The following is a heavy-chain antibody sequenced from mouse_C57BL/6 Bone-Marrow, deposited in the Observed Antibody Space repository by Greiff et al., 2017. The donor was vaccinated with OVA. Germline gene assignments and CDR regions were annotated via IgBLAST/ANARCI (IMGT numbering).Heavy chain of an antibody. D-gene: IGHD3-3*01. V-gene: IGHV1-81*01. CDR3: ARGGDRFAY. CDR1: GYTFTSYG. CDR2: IYPRSGNT. Sequence: VKLQESGAELARPGASVKLSCKASGYTFTSYGISWVKQRTGQGLEWIGEIYPRSGNTYYNEKFKGKATLTADKSSSTAYMELRSLTSEDSAVYFCARGGDRFAYWGQGTLVTVSA. J-gene: IGHJ3*01.